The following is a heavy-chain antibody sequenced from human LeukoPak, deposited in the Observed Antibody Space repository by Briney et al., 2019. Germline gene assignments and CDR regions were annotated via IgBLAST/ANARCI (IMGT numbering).Heavy chain of an antibody. CDR1: GFTLSSYA. Sequence: PGGSRRLSCAPSGFTLSSYAMSWVRQAPGKGLEWVAAISGSGGSTFYADSVKGRLSISRDNSKNTLYLQMSSLRAEDTAVYYCAKERADITMIVVGHRYYFDYCGQGTLVTVSS. J-gene: IGHJ4*02. V-gene: IGHV3-23*01. D-gene: IGHD3-22*01. CDR2: ISGSGGST. CDR3: AKERADITMIVVGHRYYFDY.